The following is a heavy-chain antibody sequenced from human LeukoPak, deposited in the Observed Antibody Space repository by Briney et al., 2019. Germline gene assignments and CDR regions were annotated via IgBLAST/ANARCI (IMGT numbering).Heavy chain of an antibody. J-gene: IGHJ6*02. V-gene: IGHV4-59*01. CDR3: ARDRRYCSSTSCYGGGSYYYGMYV. CDR1: GVSISSYY. CDR2: MYYSGST. Sequence: ASETLSLTCTVSGVSISSYYWSWLRQPPGKGLEWFGYMYYSGSTNYNPSLKSRVTISVDTSKNQFSLKLSSVTAADTAVYYCARDRRYCSSTSCYGGGSYYYGMYVWGQGTTVTVSS. D-gene: IGHD2-2*01.